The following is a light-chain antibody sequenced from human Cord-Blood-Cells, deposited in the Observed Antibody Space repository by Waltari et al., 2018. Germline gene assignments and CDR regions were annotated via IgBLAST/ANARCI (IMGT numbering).Light chain of an antibody. J-gene: IGLJ2*01. CDR3: CSYAGSSTPVV. CDR1: SSDVGSYNL. CDR2: EGR. Sequence: QSALTQPASVSGSPGQSITISCTGTSSDVGSYNLVSWYQQHPGKAPKLRIYEGRKRPSGVSNRFSGSKSGNTASLTISWLQAEDEADYYCCSYAGSSTPVVFGGGTKLTVL. V-gene: IGLV2-23*01.